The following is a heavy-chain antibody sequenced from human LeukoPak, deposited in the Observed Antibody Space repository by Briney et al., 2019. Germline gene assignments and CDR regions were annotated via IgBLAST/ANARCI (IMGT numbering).Heavy chain of an antibody. CDR3: AGDEYSSSSFPDY. Sequence: SETLSLTCAVYGGSFSGYYWSWIRQPPGKGLEWIGEINHSGSTNYNPSLKSRVTISVDTSKNQFSLKLSSVTAADTAVYYCAGDEYSSSSFPDYWGQGTLVTVSS. CDR1: GGSFSGYY. V-gene: IGHV4-34*01. CDR2: INHSGST. J-gene: IGHJ4*02. D-gene: IGHD6-6*01.